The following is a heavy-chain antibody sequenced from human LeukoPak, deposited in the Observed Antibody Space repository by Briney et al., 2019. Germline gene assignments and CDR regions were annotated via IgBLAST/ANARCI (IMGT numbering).Heavy chain of an antibody. D-gene: IGHD3-3*01. V-gene: IGHV3-30*02. Sequence: GGSLRLSCAASGFTFSSYGMHWVRQAPGKGLEWVAFIRYDGSNKYYEDSVKGRFTISRDNSKNTLYLQMNSLRDEDTAVYYCAKWVDFWSGYSSYYYYYMDVWGKGTTVTVSS. J-gene: IGHJ6*03. CDR1: GFTFSSYG. CDR2: IRYDGSNK. CDR3: AKWVDFWSGYSSYYYYYMDV.